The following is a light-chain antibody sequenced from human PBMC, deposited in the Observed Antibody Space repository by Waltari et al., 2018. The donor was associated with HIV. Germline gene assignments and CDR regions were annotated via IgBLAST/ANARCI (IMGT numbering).Light chain of an antibody. V-gene: IGKV1-39*01. CDR1: QTIGRS. CDR2: NLS. Sequence: DIQMTQSPSSLSASVGDRVTITCRASQTIGRSLNWYQQKPGEAPKLLIYNLSTLQTGVPSWFSGNGSGTDFTLTISSLHLEDFATYFCQQSYTSPITFGQGTRLEIK. CDR3: QQSYTSPIT. J-gene: IGKJ5*01.